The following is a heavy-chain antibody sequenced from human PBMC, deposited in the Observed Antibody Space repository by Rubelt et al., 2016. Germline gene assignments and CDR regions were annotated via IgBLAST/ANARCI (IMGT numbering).Heavy chain of an antibody. Sequence: QVQLVQSGAEVKKPGASVKVSCKASGYTFTSHYMHWVRQAPGQGLEWMGLIHPSGGSTSYAQKFPGRVTSTRDTSPSTVYMELSSLRAEDTAVYDCARSPRYDFEDNWFDPWGQGTLATVSS. CDR1: GYTFTSHY. J-gene: IGHJ5*02. D-gene: IGHD3-3*01. V-gene: IGHV1-46*01. CDR3: ARSPRYDFEDNWFDP. CDR2: IHPSGGST.